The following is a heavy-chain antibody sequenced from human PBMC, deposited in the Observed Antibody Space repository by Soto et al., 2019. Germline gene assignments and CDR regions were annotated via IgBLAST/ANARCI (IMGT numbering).Heavy chain of an antibody. CDR2: IYHSGST. CDR1: GYSISSGYY. V-gene: IGHV4-38-2*02. CDR3: ARDHTDSSGTDY. Sequence: PSETLSLTCAVSGYSISSGYYWGWIRQPPGKGLEWIGSIYHSGSTYYNPSLKSRVTISVDTSKNQFSLKLSSVTAADTAVYYCARDHTDSSGTDYWGQGTLVTVSS. D-gene: IGHD3-22*01. J-gene: IGHJ4*02.